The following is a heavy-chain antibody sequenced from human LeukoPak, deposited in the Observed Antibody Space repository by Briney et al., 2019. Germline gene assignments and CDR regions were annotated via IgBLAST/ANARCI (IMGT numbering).Heavy chain of an antibody. Sequence: TSETLSLTCTVSGYSISSGYYWGWLRQPPGKGLEWIGSIHHSGSTYYNPSLKSRVTISVDTSKNQFSLKLSSVTAADTAVYYCAREGASRLHNCWGQGTLVTVSS. CDR3: AREGASRLHNC. V-gene: IGHV4-38-2*02. CDR2: IHHSGST. J-gene: IGHJ4*02. D-gene: IGHD4/OR15-4a*01. CDR1: GYSISSGYY.